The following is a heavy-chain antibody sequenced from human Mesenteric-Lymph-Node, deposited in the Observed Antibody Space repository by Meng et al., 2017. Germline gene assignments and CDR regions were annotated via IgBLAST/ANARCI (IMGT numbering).Heavy chain of an antibody. CDR2: IYYSGST. V-gene: IGHV4-59*01. D-gene: IGHD4-17*01. Sequence: SETLSLTCTVSGGSISSYYWSWIRQPPGKGLEWIGYIYYSGSTNYNPSLKSRVTISVDTSKNQFSLKLSSVTAADTAVYYCARGLRLMYDAFDIWGQGTMVTVSS. J-gene: IGHJ3*02. CDR1: GGSISSYY. CDR3: ARGLRLMYDAFDI.